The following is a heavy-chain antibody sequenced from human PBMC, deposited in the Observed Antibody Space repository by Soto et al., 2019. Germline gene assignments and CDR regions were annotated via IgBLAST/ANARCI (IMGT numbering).Heavy chain of an antibody. Sequence: QVQLVESWGGVVQPGRSLRLSCAASGFTFSSYGMHWVRQAPGKGLEWVAVIWYDGSNKYYADSVKGRFTISRDNSKSTLYLQMNSLRAEDTAVYYCARDYYGSGSYNYMDVWGKGTTVTVSS. CDR3: ARDYYGSGSYNYMDV. CDR1: GFTFSSYG. J-gene: IGHJ6*03. D-gene: IGHD3-10*01. V-gene: IGHV3-33*01. CDR2: IWYDGSNK.